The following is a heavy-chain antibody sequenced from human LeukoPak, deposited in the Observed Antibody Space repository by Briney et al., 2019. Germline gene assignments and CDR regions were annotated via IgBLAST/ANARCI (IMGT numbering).Heavy chain of an antibody. CDR1: GFTFSSYG. D-gene: IGHD1/OR15-1a*01. J-gene: IGHJ4*02. CDR2: ISGSGGST. Sequence: GGSLRLSCAASGFTFSSYGMHWVRQAPGKGLEWVSAISGSGGSTYYADSVKGRFTISRDNSKNTLYLQMNSLRAEDTAVYYCAKETWEQGAYFDYWGQGTLVTVSS. V-gene: IGHV3-23*01. CDR3: AKETWEQGAYFDY.